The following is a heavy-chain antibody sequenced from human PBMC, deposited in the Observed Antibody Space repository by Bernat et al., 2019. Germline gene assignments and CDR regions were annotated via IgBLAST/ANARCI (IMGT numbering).Heavy chain of an antibody. CDR3: ARVASEYCSSTSCRHYGMDV. Sequence: QVQLVESGGGVVQPGRSLRLSCAASGFTFSSYGMHWVRQAPGKGLEWVAVIWYVGSNKYYADSVKGRFTISRDNSKNTLYLQMNSLRAEDTAVYYCARVASEYCSSTSCRHYGMDVWGQGTTVTVSS. CDR2: IWYVGSNK. CDR1: GFTFSSYG. V-gene: IGHV3-33*01. J-gene: IGHJ6*02. D-gene: IGHD2-2*01.